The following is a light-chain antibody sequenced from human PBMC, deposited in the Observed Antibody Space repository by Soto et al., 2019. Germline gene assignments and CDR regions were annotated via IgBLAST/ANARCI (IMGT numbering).Light chain of an antibody. V-gene: IGKV3-20*01. Sequence: EDVLTQSPGTLSLSPGERATLSCRASHSVSSRYLAWYQQKPGQAPRLLIYGASSRATGIPDRFSGSGSGTDFTLTISILEPEDFAVYYCQQYGGSPPYTFGQGTKLEIK. J-gene: IGKJ2*01. CDR1: HSVSSRY. CDR2: GAS. CDR3: QQYGGSPPYT.